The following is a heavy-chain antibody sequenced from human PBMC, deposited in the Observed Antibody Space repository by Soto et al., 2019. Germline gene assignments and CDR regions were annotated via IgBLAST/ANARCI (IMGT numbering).Heavy chain of an antibody. V-gene: IGHV4-34*01. D-gene: IGHD3-16*02. CDR2: INHSGST. CDR1: GGSFSGYY. CDR3: ARGSYDYIWGSYRPHYYYYMDV. J-gene: IGHJ6*03. Sequence: QVQLQQWGAGLLKPSETLSLTCAVYGGSFSGYYWSWIRQPPGKGLEWIGEINHSGSTNYNPSLKSRVPISVDTSKNQFSLKLSSVTAADTAVYYCARGSYDYIWGSYRPHYYYYMDVWGKGTTVTVSS.